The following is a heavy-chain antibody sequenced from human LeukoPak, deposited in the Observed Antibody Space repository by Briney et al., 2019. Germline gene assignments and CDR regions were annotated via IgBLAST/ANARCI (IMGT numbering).Heavy chain of an antibody. CDR3: ASRATVTTDRFWFDP. Sequence: GGSLRLSCAASGFTFSSYAMHWVRQAPGKGLEWVAVISYDGSNKYYADSVKGRFTISRDNSKNTLYLQMNSLRAEDTAVYYCASRATVTTDRFWFDPWGQGTLVTVSS. J-gene: IGHJ5*02. D-gene: IGHD4-11*01. CDR2: ISYDGSNK. CDR1: GFTFSSYA. V-gene: IGHV3-30*04.